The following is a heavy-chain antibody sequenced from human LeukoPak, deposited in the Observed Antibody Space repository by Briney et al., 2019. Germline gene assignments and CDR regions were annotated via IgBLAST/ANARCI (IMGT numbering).Heavy chain of an antibody. CDR3: ARVLVYYDILSGYYPIDY. V-gene: IGHV3-48*02. J-gene: IGHJ4*02. CDR2: ISSSSSTI. Sequence: GGALRLSCAASGFTFSRYSMNWVRQAPGKGLEWVSYISSSSSTIYYADSVKGRFTISRDNAKNSLYLQMNTLRDEDTAVYYCARVLVYYDILSGYYPIDYWGQGTLVTVSS. D-gene: IGHD3-9*01. CDR1: GFTFSRYS.